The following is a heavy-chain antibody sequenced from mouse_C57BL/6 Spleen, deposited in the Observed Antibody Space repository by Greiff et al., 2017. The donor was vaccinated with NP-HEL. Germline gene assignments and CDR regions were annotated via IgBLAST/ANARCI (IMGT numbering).Heavy chain of an antibody. V-gene: IGHV1-80*01. CDR3: ARRGYYNGYYAMDY. D-gene: IGHD2-3*01. CDR2: IYPGDGDT. Sequence: QVHVKQSGAELVKPGASVKISCKASGYAFSSYWMNWVKQRPGKGLEWIGQIYPGDGDTNYNGKFKGKATLTADKSSSTAYMQLSSLTSEDSAVYFCARRGYYNGYYAMDYWGQGTSVTVSS. CDR1: GYAFSSYW. J-gene: IGHJ4*01.